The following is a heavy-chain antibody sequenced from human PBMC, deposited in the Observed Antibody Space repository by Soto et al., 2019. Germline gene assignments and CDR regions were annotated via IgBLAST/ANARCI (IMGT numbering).Heavy chain of an antibody. Sequence: QVQLQQWDAGLLKPSETLSLTCAVYGGSFSDYHWSWIRQTPGRGLEWIGEISQSGSTNYNPSLKTRVTISLDTSKNQFSLKLRSLTAADTAVYYCARGGGGPARYWGQGTLVTVSS. CDR3: ARGGGGPARY. J-gene: IGHJ4*02. V-gene: IGHV4-34*01. CDR2: ISQSGST. D-gene: IGHD3-10*01. CDR1: GGSFSDYH.